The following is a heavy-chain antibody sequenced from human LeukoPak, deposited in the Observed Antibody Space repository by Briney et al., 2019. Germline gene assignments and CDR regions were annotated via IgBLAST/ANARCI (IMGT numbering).Heavy chain of an antibody. V-gene: IGHV3-23*01. J-gene: IGHJ5*02. CDR1: GFTFSSYA. CDR2: ISGSGGST. D-gene: IGHD3-10*01. Sequence: GGSLRLSCAASGFTFSSYAMSWVRQAPGKGLEWVSAISGSGGSTYYADSVKGRFTISRDNSKNTLYLQMNSLRAEDTAVYYCAKGEYYYGSGSYNEDNWFDPWGQGTLVTVSS. CDR3: AKGEYYYGSGSYNEDNWFDP.